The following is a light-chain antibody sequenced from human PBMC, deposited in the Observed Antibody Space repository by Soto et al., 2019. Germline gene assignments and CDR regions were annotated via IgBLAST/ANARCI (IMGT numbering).Light chain of an antibody. CDR3: VLYMGSGIWV. J-gene: IGLJ3*02. V-gene: IGLV8-61*01. CDR2: STD. CDR1: SGSVSTSYY. Sequence: QAVVTQEPSFSVSPGGTVTLTCGLSSGSVSTSYYPSWYQQTPGQVPRTLIYSTDTRSSGVPDRFSGSILGNKAALTITGAQADDESDYYCVLYMGSGIWVFGGGTKLTVL.